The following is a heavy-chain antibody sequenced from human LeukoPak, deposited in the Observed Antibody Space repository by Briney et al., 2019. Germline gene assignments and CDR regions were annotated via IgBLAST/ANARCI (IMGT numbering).Heavy chain of an antibody. CDR2: VRNDGGDK. Sequence: GGSLRLSCAASGFIFSDYGIHGVRQAPGKGLEWVTMVRNDGGDKYYADSVRGRFTISRDNSKNTLYLQMNSLRPEDTAVYYCAKHYYGSGSQKYYFDYWGQGTLVTVS. D-gene: IGHD3-10*01. CDR3: AKHYYGSGSQKYYFDY. CDR1: GFIFSDYG. V-gene: IGHV3-30*02. J-gene: IGHJ4*02.